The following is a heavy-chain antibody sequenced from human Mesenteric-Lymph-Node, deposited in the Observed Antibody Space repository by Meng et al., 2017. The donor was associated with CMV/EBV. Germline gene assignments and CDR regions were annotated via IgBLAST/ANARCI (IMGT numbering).Heavy chain of an antibody. CDR3: ARVGVGSSSSFDY. Sequence: GGSLRLSCAASGFTFSSNWMHWVRQAPGKGLVWVSRISGDGSATTYADSVKGRFTISRDNAKNTLYLQMNSLRAEDTAVYYCARVGVGSSSSFDYWGQGTLVTVSS. D-gene: IGHD6-6*01. V-gene: IGHV3-74*01. CDR1: GFTFSSNW. CDR2: ISGDGSAT. J-gene: IGHJ4*02.